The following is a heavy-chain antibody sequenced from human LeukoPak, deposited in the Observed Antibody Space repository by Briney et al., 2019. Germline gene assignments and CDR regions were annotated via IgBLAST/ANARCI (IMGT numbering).Heavy chain of an antibody. J-gene: IGHJ4*02. Sequence: SETLSLTCAVYGGSFSGYYWSWIRQPPGKGLEWIGEINHSGSTNYNPSLKSRVTISVDTSKNQFSLKLSSVTAADTAVYFCARSGTYQYSSTSDYWGQGTLVTVSS. CDR1: GGSFSGYY. D-gene: IGHD6-13*01. CDR2: INHSGST. CDR3: ARSGTYQYSSTSDY. V-gene: IGHV4-34*01.